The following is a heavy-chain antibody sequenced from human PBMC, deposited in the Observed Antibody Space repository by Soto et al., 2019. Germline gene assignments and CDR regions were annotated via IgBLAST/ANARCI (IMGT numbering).Heavy chain of an antibody. J-gene: IGHJ6*03. V-gene: IGHV3-23*01. CDR2: ISGSGGST. CDR3: AKDLVYGNTAMVNIYYYYMDV. Sequence: EVQLLGSGGGLVQPGGSLRLSCAASGFTFSSYAMSWVRQAPGKGLEWVSAISGSGGSTYYADSVKGRFTISRDNSKNTLYLQMNSLRAEDTAVYYCAKDLVYGNTAMVNIYYYYMDVWGKGTTVTVSS. CDR1: GFTFSSYA. D-gene: IGHD5-18*01.